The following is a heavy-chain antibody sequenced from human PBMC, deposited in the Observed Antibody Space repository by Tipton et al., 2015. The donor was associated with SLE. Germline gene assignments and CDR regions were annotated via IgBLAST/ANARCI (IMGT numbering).Heavy chain of an antibody. CDR3: SGVRDCFDTRAAYSGWFVP. Sequence: TLSLTCTVPGGSVSRSGYYCAWIRQPPGKGLEWFANVYYTGSTYYNPSLKSRVTISVDTSTSQFSLRLSSVTAADTAVYYCSGVRDCFDTRAAYSGWFVPWRQGSLVTVSS. D-gene: IGHD2-21*02. J-gene: IGHJ5*02. CDR2: VYYTGST. V-gene: IGHV4-39*07. CDR1: GGSVSRSGYY.